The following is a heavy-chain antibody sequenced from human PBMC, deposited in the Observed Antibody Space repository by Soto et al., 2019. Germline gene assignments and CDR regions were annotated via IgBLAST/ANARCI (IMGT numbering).Heavy chain of an antibody. D-gene: IGHD6-19*01. V-gene: IGHV4-39*01. J-gene: IGHJ4*02. Sequence: QLQLQESGPGLVKPSETLSLTCTVSGGSISSSSYYWGWIRQPPGKGLEWIGSIYYSGSTYYNPSLKSRVTISVDTSKNQFSLKLSSVTAADTAVYYCARHSFSYSSGWSDFDYWGQGTLVTVSS. CDR2: IYYSGST. CDR1: GGSISSSSYY. CDR3: ARHSFSYSSGWSDFDY.